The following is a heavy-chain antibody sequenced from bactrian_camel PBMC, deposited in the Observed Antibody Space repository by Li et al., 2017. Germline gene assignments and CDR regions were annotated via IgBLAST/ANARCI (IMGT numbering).Heavy chain of an antibody. CDR3: AKDFPPGADLRGSPHPLPP. J-gene: IGHJ4*01. CDR1: GLPYRSYC. CDR2: ITRDGAT. Sequence: HVQLVESGGGSVPAGGSLRLSCVTSGLPYRSYCMAWLRQGADQEREIVATITRDGATTYVESVKGRFTVSRDDAKNTMYLQMNNLKTEDTAMYYCAKDFPPGADLRGSPHPLPPRGPGTQVTVS. V-gene: IGHV3S55*01. D-gene: IGHD6*01.